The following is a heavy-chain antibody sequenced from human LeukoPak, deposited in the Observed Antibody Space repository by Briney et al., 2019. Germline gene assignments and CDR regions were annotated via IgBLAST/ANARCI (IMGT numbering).Heavy chain of an antibody. D-gene: IGHD6-13*01. J-gene: IGHJ4*02. CDR2: INPNSGGT. CDR3: ARESVIIAAAGKGFDY. V-gene: IGHV1-2*02. Sequence: ASVKVSCKASVYTSTGYYMHWVRQAPGQGLEWMGWINPNSGGTNYAQKFQGRVTMTRDTSISTAYMELSRLRSDDTAVYYCARESVIIAAAGKGFDYWGQGTLVTVSS. CDR1: VYTSTGYY.